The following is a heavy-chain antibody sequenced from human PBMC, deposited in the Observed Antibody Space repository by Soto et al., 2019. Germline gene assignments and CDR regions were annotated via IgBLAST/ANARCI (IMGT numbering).Heavy chain of an antibody. Sequence: EVQLLGSGGGLVQPGGSLRLSCAASGFTFSNYAMSWVRQVPGKGLEWVSGISASGGRTYYADSVKGRFTVSRDSSKNTLSLQMNSLRAEDTAVYYCGKDPNGDYVGGFEFWGQGTMVTVSP. CDR1: GFTFSNYA. CDR2: ISASGGRT. CDR3: GKDPNGDYVGGFEF. J-gene: IGHJ3*01. V-gene: IGHV3-23*01. D-gene: IGHD4-17*01.